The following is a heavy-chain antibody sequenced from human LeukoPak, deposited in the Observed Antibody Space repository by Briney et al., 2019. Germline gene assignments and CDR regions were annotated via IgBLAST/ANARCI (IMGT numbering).Heavy chain of an antibody. CDR2: INSDGSWT. CDR3: ARDPAQVGATPFFDY. V-gene: IGHV3-74*01. CDR1: GTYW. J-gene: IGHJ4*02. D-gene: IGHD1-26*01. Sequence: PGGSLRLSCAASGTYWMHWVRQAPGKGLVWVSHINSDGSWTGYADSVKGRFTISKDNAKNTVSLQMNSLRAEDTAVYYCARDPAQVGATPFFDYWGQGTLVTVSS.